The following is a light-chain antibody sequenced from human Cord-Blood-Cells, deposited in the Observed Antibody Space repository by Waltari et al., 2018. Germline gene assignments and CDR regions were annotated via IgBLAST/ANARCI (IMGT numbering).Light chain of an antibody. CDR2: AAS. Sequence: IQMNQPPSSLSASVGDRVPIICRASKSISRYLNWYQQKPGKAPKLRIYAASSLQSGGPSSFCASGSGTDLTLTIISLQPEDLATCYCQKSYSTPLYSVCQGTKLEIK. J-gene: IGKJ2*03. CDR3: QKSYSTPLYS. V-gene: IGKV1-39*01. CDR1: KSISRY.